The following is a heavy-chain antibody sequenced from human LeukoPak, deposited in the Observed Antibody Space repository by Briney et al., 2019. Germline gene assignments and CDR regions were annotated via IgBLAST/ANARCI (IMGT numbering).Heavy chain of an antibody. CDR3: ARVRYCSTNRCYDREFDN. CDR1: GGSISNYY. Sequence: SETLSRTCTVSGGSISNYYWSWIRQPPGKGLEWIRYIYYSGNTNYNPSLKSRVTISVDTSKNQFSLKLNSVTAADTAVYYCARVRYCSTNRCYDREFDNWGQGTLVTVSS. V-gene: IGHV4-59*01. J-gene: IGHJ4*02. D-gene: IGHD2-2*01. CDR2: IYYSGNT.